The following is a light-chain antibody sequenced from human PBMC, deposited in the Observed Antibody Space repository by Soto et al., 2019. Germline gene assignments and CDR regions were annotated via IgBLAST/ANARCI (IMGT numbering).Light chain of an antibody. CDR2: KAS. CDR1: QSITNW. Sequence: DIQMTQSPSTLSASVGDRLSITCRASQSITNWLAWYQQKPGKAPKLLIYKASSLQSEVPSRFSGSASGPEFTLTLSSLQPDDFATYYCQQYHSYPFTFGPGTKVDIK. CDR3: QQYHSYPFT. V-gene: IGKV1-5*03. J-gene: IGKJ3*01.